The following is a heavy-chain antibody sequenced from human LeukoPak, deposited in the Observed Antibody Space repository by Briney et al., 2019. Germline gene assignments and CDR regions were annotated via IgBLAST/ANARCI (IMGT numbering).Heavy chain of an antibody. CDR2: IKEDGFEK. CDR1: GFTFSSYW. J-gene: IGHJ3*02. D-gene: IGHD3-22*01. CDR3: ASGRSGSYHEAFGI. Sequence: GGSLRLSCTASGFTFSSYWMSWVRQAPGKELEWVASIKEDGFEKHYVGFVQGRFSISRDNAQNSLYLQMSNLRTEVTAVYYCASGRSGSYHEAFGIWGQGTMVTVSS. V-gene: IGHV3-7*01.